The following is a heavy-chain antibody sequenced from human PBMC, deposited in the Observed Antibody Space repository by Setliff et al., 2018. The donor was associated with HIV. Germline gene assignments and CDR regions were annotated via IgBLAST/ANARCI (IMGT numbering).Heavy chain of an antibody. J-gene: IGHJ4*02. D-gene: IGHD2-2*01. CDR2: ISSSSSYT. CDR1: GFTFSDSY. Sequence: GGSLRLSCAASGFTFSDSYMSWIRQAPGKGLEWVSYISSSSSYTNYLDSVKGRFTISRDNAKNSLYLQMNSLRAEDTAVYYCASHFGYCSSTSCEGYWGQGALVTVSS. V-gene: IGHV3-11*03. CDR3: ASHFGYCSSTSCEGY.